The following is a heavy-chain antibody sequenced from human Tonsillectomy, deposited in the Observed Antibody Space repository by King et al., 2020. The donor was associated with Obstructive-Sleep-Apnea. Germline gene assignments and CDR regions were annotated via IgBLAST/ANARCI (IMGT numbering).Heavy chain of an antibody. CDR3: ARADTAMATPTRKYYFDY. Sequence: QLVQSGAEVKKPGSSVKVSCKASGGTFSSYAISWVRQAPGQGLEWMGGIIPILGIANYAQKFQGRVTITADKSTSTAYMELSSLRSEDTAVYYCARADTAMATPTRKYYFDYWGQGTLVTVSS. V-gene: IGHV1-69*04. CDR2: IIPILGIA. D-gene: IGHD5-18*01. J-gene: IGHJ4*02. CDR1: GGTFSSYA.